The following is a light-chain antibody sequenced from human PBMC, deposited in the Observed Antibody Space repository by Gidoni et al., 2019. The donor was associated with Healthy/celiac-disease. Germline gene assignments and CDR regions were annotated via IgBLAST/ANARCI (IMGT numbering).Light chain of an antibody. CDR2: LGS. J-gene: IGKJ4*01. V-gene: IGKV2-28*01. CDR1: QSLLHSNGYNY. Sequence: DIVMTHSPLSLPVTPGEPASISCRSSQSLLHSNGYNYLDWYLQKPGQSPQLLIYLGSNRASGVPDRVSGSGSGTDFTLKISRVEAEDVGVYYCMQALQTPPAFGGGTKVEIK. CDR3: MQALQTPPA.